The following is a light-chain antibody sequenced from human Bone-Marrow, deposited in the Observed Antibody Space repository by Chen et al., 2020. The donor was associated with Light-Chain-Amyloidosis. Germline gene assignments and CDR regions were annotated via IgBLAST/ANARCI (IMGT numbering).Light chain of an antibody. CDR2: DDS. CDR3: QVWDRSSDRPV. Sequence: SYVLPQPSSVSVAPGPTATLACGGNNIGSTSVHWYQPTPGQAPLLVVYDDSDRPSGIPERLSGSNCGNTASLTISRVEAGDEADYYCQVWDRSSDRPVFGGGTKLTVL. V-gene: IGLV3-21*02. CDR1: NIGSTS. J-gene: IGLJ3*02.